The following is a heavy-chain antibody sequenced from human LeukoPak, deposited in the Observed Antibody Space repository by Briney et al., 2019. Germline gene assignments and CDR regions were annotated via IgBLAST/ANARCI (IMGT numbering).Heavy chain of an antibody. J-gene: IGHJ4*02. V-gene: IGHV4-59*12. CDR1: GGSISSYY. CDR3: ARGYSRAYYFDY. D-gene: IGHD6-13*01. Sequence: SETLSLTCTVSGGSISSYYWSWIRQPPGKGLEWIGYIHYSGSTNYNPSLKSRVTISVDTSKNQFSLNLSSVTAADTAVYYCARGYSRAYYFDYWGQGTLVTVSS. CDR2: IHYSGST.